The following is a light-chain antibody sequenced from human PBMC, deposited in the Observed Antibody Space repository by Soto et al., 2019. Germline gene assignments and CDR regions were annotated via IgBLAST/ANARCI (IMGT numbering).Light chain of an antibody. J-gene: IGKJ2*01. CDR3: QQYNSYSYA. V-gene: IGKV1-5*01. CDR1: QSISSW. CDR2: DAS. Sequence: DIQMTQSPSTLSASVGDRVTITCRASQSISSWLAWYQQKPGQAPKLLIYDASSLESGVPSRFSGSGSGTEFTLTISSLQPDDCATYYCQQYNSYSYAFGQGTKRESK.